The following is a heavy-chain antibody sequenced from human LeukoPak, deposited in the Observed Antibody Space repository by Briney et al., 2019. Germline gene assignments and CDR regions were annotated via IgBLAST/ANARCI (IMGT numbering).Heavy chain of an antibody. CDR1: GFTFSSNW. Sequence: GGSPRLSCAASGFTFSSNWMCWVRQDPGKGLEWVANINQDGSVKNYVDSVKGRFTISRDNAKNSLYPQMNSLRAEDTAVYYCVVTTRSYPFDYWGQGTLVTVSS. CDR3: VVTTRSYPFDY. D-gene: IGHD4-23*01. V-gene: IGHV3-7*01. J-gene: IGHJ4*02. CDR2: INQDGSVK.